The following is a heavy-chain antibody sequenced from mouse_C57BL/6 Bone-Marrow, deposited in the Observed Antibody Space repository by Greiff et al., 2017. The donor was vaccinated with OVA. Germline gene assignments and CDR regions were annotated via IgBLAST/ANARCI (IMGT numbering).Heavy chain of an antibody. CDR1: GFSFNTYA. V-gene: IGHV10-1*01. CDR2: IRSKSNNYAT. J-gene: IGHJ1*03. D-gene: IGHD2-4*01. CDR3: VRHGGLPGYFDV. Sequence: EVMLVESGGGLVQPKGSLKLSCAASGFSFNTYAMNWVRQAPGKGLEWVARIRSKSNNYATYYDDSVKDRFTLARDYSESMLYLQMNNLKTEDTAMYYCVRHGGLPGYFDVWGTGTTVTVSS.